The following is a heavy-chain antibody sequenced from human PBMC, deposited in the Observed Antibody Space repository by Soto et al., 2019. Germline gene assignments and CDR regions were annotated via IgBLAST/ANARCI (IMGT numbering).Heavy chain of an antibody. J-gene: IGHJ5*02. CDR1: GFNFSSSA. CDR3: ARASMVRGIIGWFDP. Sequence: QVQLVESGGGVVQPGRSLRLSCAASGFNFSSSAMYWVRQAPGKGLEWMAVLSDDGSNRYYADSVRGRFTISRDNSKNTVYLQMNSLRADDTAVYYCARASMVRGIIGWFDPWGQGTLGTVSS. CDR2: LSDDGSNR. V-gene: IGHV3-30-3*01. D-gene: IGHD3-10*01.